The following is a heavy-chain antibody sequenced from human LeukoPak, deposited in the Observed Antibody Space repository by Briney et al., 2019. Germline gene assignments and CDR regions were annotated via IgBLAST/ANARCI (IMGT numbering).Heavy chain of an antibody. D-gene: IGHD2-2*01. Sequence: GASLRLSCAASGFTFSSYAMSWVRQAPGKGLEWVSAISGSGGSTYYADSVKGRFTISRDNSKNTLYLQMNSLRAEDTAVYYCAKGDCSSTSCHYYYGMDVWGQGTTVTVSS. CDR2: ISGSGGST. J-gene: IGHJ6*02. V-gene: IGHV3-23*01. CDR3: AKGDCSSTSCHYYYGMDV. CDR1: GFTFSSYA.